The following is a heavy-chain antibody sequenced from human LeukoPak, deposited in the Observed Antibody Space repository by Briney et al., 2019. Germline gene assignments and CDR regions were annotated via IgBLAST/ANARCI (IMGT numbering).Heavy chain of an antibody. Sequence: ASVKVSCKASGYTFTSYDINWVRQATGQGLEWMGWMNPNSGNTGYAQKFQGRVTMTRNTSISTAYMELSSLRSEDTAVYYCARLPSAAGTLDYWGQGTLVTVSS. CDR2: MNPNSGNT. J-gene: IGHJ4*02. V-gene: IGHV1-8*01. CDR1: GYTFTSYD. CDR3: ARLPSAAGTLDY. D-gene: IGHD6-13*01.